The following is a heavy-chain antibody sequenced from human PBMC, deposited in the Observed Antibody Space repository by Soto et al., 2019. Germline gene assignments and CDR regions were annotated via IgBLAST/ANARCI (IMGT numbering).Heavy chain of an antibody. D-gene: IGHD4-17*01. V-gene: IGHV3-33*01. CDR1: GFTFSNYG. J-gene: IGHJ5*02. Sequence: QVQLVESGGGVVQPGRSLRLSCAASGFTFSNYGMHWVRQAPGKGLEWVAVIWYDGTNKYYGDSVKGRFTISRDYSKNTLFLQMNSLRAEDTALYYCARDSDYGSNSGWLDPWGQVTLVTVSS. CDR2: IWYDGTNK. CDR3: ARDSDYGSNSGWLDP.